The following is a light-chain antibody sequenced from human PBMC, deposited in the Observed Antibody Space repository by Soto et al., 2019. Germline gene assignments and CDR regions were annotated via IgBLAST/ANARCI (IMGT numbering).Light chain of an antibody. Sequence: EIVLTQSPGTLSLSPGERATLSCRASQSVSSSYLAWYQQKPGQAPRLLIYGASSRATGIPDRFSGSGSGTDFTLTISRLEPEDFAVYYCHQYDNSPLTFGQGTKLEIE. CDR2: GAS. J-gene: IGKJ1*01. V-gene: IGKV3-20*01. CDR1: QSVSSSY. CDR3: HQYDNSPLT.